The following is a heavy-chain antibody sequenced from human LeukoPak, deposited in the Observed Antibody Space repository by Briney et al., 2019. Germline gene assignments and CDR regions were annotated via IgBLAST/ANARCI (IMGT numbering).Heavy chain of an antibody. J-gene: IGHJ4*02. CDR2: IIPIFGTA. CDR1: GGTFSSYA. V-gene: IGHV1-69*13. Sequence: SVKVSCKASGGTFSSYAISWVRQAPGQGLEWMGGIIPIFGTANYAQKFQGRVTITADESTSTAYMELSSLRSEDTAVYYCAVYYSSGWYSPYHYWGQGTLVTVSS. CDR3: AVYYSSGWYSPYHY. D-gene: IGHD6-19*01.